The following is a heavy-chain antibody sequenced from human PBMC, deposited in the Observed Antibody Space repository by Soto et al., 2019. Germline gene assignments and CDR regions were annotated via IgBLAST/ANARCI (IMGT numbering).Heavy chain of an antibody. V-gene: IGHV1-18*01. CDR3: ARGSITIFGVVIGSNYFDY. Sequence: VKVSCKASGYTFTSYGISWVRQAPGQGLEWMGWISAYNGNTNYAQKLQGRVTMTTDTSTSTAYMELRSLRSDDTAVYYCARGSITIFGVVIGSNYFDYWGQGTLVTVSS. CDR2: ISAYNGNT. D-gene: IGHD3-3*01. CDR1: GYTFTSYG. J-gene: IGHJ4*02.